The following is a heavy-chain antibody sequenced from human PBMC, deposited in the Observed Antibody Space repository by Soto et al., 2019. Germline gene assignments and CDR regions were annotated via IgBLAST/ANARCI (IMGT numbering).Heavy chain of an antibody. Sequence: PGGSLRLSCAASGFTFSNYAMSWVRQAPGKGLEWVSGITGSGVTTYYADSVKCRFTISRDNSKNTLYLQMNSLRAEDTAVYYCAKLYSRYGMDVWGQGTTVTVSS. CDR1: GFTFSNYA. CDR3: AKLYSRYGMDV. J-gene: IGHJ6*02. D-gene: IGHD2-8*01. V-gene: IGHV3-23*01. CDR2: ITGSGVTT.